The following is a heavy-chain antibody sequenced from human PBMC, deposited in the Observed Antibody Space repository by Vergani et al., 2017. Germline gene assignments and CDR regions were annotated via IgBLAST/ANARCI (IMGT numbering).Heavy chain of an antibody. J-gene: IGHJ3*02. CDR2: IYYSGST. D-gene: IGHD3-3*01. V-gene: IGHV4-39*07. Sequence: QLQLQESGPGLVKPSETLSLTCTVSGGSISSSSYYWGWIRQPPGKGLEWIGSIYYSGSTYYNPSLKSRVTISVDTSKNQFSLKLSSVTAADTAVYYCAGHADETLGFVGWLPDAFDIWGQGTMVTVSS. CDR3: AGHADETLGFVGWLPDAFDI. CDR1: GGSISSSSYY.